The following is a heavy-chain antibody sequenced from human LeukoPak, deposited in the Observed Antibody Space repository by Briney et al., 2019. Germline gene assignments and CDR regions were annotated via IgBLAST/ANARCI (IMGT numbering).Heavy chain of an antibody. D-gene: IGHD1-26*01. CDR3: ARLVGAGFFDY. J-gene: IGHJ4*02. Sequence: SETLSLTCTVSGGSISSYYWSWIRQPPGKGLEWIGYIYTGGSTNYNPSLKSRVTISVDTSKNQFSLKLSSVTAADTAVYYCARLVGAGFFDYWGQGTLVTVSS. CDR2: IYTGGST. V-gene: IGHV4-4*09. CDR1: GGSISSYY.